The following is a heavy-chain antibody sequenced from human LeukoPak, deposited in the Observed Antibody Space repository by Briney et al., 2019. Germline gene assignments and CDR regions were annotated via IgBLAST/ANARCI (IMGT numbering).Heavy chain of an antibody. Sequence: PSETLSLTCIVSGASISSNNYYWGWSRQPPGKGLEWIGSIYSGGYTYYNPSLKSRVTISVDTSKNQFSLKLNSVTAADTAIYYCQSRYLEWLLDYWGQGTLVTVSS. CDR1: GASISSNNYY. CDR3: QSRYLEWLLDY. CDR2: IYSGGYT. D-gene: IGHD3-3*01. J-gene: IGHJ4*02. V-gene: IGHV4-39*01.